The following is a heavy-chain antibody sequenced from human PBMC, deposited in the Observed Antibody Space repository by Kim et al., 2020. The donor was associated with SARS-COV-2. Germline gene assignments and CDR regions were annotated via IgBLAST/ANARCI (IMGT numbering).Heavy chain of an antibody. CDR1: GGTFSSYA. J-gene: IGHJ2*01. CDR3: VRGKTTVTTGWYFDL. V-gene: IGHV1-69*13. CDR2: IIPIFGTA. Sequence: SVKVSCKASGGTFSSYAISWVRQAPGQGLEWMGGIIPIFGTANYAQKFQGRVTITADESTSTAYMELSSLRSEDTAVYYCVRGKTTVTTGWYFDLWGRGTLVTVSS. D-gene: IGHD4-17*01.